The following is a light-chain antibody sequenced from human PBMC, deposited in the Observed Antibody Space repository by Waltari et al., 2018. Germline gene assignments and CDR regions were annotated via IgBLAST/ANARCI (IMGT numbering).Light chain of an antibody. J-gene: IGLJ2*01. CDR2: RNS. CDR3: AAWDGTLSAVA. Sequence: QSVLAQSPSASGTPGQRVIISCSGSRSNIESRFVYWYQQFPGTAPKVLIQRNSQRPSGVPGRFSGSKSGTSASLAISGLRPEDEADYYCAAWDGTLSAVAFGGGTKLTVL. CDR1: RSNIESRF. V-gene: IGLV1-47*01.